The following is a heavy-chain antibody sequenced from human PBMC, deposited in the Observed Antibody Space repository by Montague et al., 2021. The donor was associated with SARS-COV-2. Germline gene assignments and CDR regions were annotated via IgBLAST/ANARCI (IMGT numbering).Heavy chain of an antibody. Sequence: SETLSLTCAVHGGSLSGYYWSWIRQPPDKGLEWIGEINHSANTKYNPSLKSSVTISIDTSKNQFSLKMTSVTAADTATYYCASGIYPSGSYYNRYYYGLNTWGPGTTVIVSS. CDR1: GGSLSGYY. CDR2: INHSANT. D-gene: IGHD3-10*01. V-gene: IGHV4-34*01. CDR3: ASGIYPSGSYYNRYYYGLNT. J-gene: IGHJ6*02.